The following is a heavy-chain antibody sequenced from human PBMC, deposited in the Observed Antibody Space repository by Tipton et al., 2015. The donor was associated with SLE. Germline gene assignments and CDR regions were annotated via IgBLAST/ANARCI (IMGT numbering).Heavy chain of an antibody. J-gene: IGHJ6*03. D-gene: IGHD1-14*01. Sequence: TLSLTCTVSGYSISSGYYWGWIRQPPGKGLEWIGNIYHSGSTYYNPSLKSRVTISVDTSKNQFSLKLSSVTAADTAVYYCARDLRSGGYYYYYYMDVWGKGTTVTVSS. CDR2: IYHSGST. CDR3: ARDLRSGGYYYYYYMDV. V-gene: IGHV4-38-2*02. CDR1: GYSISSGYY.